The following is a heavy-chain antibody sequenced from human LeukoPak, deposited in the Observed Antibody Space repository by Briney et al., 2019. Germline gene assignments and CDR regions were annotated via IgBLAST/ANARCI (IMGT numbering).Heavy chain of an antibody. D-gene: IGHD1-26*01. J-gene: IGHJ3*02. Sequence: PGGSLRLSCAASGFTFSSYGMHWVRQAPGKGLEWVSAISSSGGSTYYADSVKGRFTISRDNSKNTLNLQMNSLRAEDTAVYYCAKGSGSHAFDIWGQGTMVTVSS. CDR1: GFTFSSYG. CDR2: ISSSGGST. CDR3: AKGSGSHAFDI. V-gene: IGHV3-23*01.